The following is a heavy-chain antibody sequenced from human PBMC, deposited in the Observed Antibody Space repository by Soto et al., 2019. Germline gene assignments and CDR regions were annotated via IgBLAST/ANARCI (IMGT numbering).Heavy chain of an antibody. CDR3: ARGWELFST. Sequence: GGSLRLSCAASGFTFSSYAMHWVRQAPGKGLEWVAVISYDGSNKYYADSVKGRFTISRDNSKNTLYLQMNSLRAEDTAVYYCARGWELFSTGGQGTLVTVSS. CDR1: GFTFSSYA. D-gene: IGHD1-26*01. V-gene: IGHV3-30-3*01. CDR2: ISYDGSNK. J-gene: IGHJ4*02.